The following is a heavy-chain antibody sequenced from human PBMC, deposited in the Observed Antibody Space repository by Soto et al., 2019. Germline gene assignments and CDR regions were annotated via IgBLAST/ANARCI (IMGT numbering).Heavy chain of an antibody. CDR1: GFSLSTSGVG. V-gene: IGHV2-5*02. Sequence: SGPTLVNPTQTLTLTCTFSGFSLSTSGVGVGWIRQPPGKALEWLALIYWDDDKRYSPSLKSRLTITKDTSKNQVVLTMTNMDPVDTATYYCARLSYDLNYYGSGSYYSGWFDPWGQGTLVTVSS. CDR3: ARLSYDLNYYGSGSYYSGWFDP. J-gene: IGHJ5*02. CDR2: IYWDDDK. D-gene: IGHD3-10*01.